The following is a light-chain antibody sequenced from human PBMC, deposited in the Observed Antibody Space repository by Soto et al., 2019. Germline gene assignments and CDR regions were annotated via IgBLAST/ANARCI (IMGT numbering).Light chain of an antibody. V-gene: IGLV2-14*01. CDR1: SSDVGGYNY. J-gene: IGLJ1*01. Sequence: QSVLTQPASVSGSPGQSITISCTGTSSDVGGYNYVSWYQQHPGKAPKLMIYVVSNRPSGVSNRFSGSKSGNTASLTISGLQAEDEADYYCSSFTGSSTFVFGTGTKLTVL. CDR2: VVS. CDR3: SSFTGSSTFV.